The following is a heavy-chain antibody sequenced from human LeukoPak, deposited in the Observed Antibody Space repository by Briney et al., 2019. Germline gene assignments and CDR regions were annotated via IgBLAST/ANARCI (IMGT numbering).Heavy chain of an antibody. Sequence: GRSLRLSCATSGFTFDDYAMHWVRQAPGKGLEWVSGISWNSGSIGYADSVKGRFTISRDNAKNSLYLQMNSLRAEDTALYYCAKVTGYSSSWYWFDPWGQGTLVTVSS. CDR2: ISWNSGSI. D-gene: IGHD6-13*01. CDR1: GFTFDDYA. V-gene: IGHV3-9*01. CDR3: AKVTGYSSSWYWFDP. J-gene: IGHJ5*02.